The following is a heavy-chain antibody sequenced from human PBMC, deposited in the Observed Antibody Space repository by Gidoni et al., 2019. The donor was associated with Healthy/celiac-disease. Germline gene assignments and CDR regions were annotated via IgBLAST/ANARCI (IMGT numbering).Heavy chain of an antibody. V-gene: IGHV1-69*08. D-gene: IGHD2-15*01. CDR3: ARDRYCSGGSCLNYYMDV. CDR2: IIPILGIA. Sequence: QVQLVQSGAEVKKPGSSVKVSRKASGGTFSSYTISWVRQAPGQGLEWMGRIIPILGIANYAQKFQGRVTITADKSTSTAYMELSSLRSEDTAVYYCARDRYCSGGSCLNYYMDVWGKGTTVTVSS. CDR1: GGTFSSYT. J-gene: IGHJ6*03.